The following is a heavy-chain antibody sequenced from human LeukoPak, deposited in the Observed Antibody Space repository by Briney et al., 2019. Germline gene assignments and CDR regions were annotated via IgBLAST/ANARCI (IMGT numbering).Heavy chain of an antibody. CDR2: INPSGGST. V-gene: IGHV1-46*01. J-gene: IGHJ3*02. CDR3: ARAAIAYDAFDI. Sequence: ASVKVSCKASGYTFTSYYMHWVRQAPGQGLEWMGIINPSGGSTSYAPKFQGRGTMTRDTSTSTVYMELSSLRSEDTAVYYCARAAIAYDAFDIWGQGTMVTVSS. CDR1: GYTFTSYY.